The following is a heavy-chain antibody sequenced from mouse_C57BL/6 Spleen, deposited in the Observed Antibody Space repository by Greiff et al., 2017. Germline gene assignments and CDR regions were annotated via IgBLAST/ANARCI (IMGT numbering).Heavy chain of an antibody. CDR2: IYPGSGST. CDR1: GYTFTSYW. D-gene: IGHD2-5*01. J-gene: IGHJ2*01. Sequence: QVQLQQPGAELVKPGASVKMSCKASGYTFTSYWITWVKQRPGQGLEWIGDIYPGSGSTNYNEKFKSKATLTVDTSSSTAYMQLSSLTSEDSAVYYCARSAYYSNYYDYWCQGTTLTVSS. V-gene: IGHV1-55*01. CDR3: ARSAYYSNYYDY.